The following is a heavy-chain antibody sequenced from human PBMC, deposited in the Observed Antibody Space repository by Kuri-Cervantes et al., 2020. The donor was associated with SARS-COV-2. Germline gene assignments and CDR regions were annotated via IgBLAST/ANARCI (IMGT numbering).Heavy chain of an antibody. J-gene: IGHJ3*02. CDR3: AREGDAFDI. Sequence: GESLKISCAASGFTFSSYAMHWVRQAPGKGLEWVAVISYDGSNKYYADSVKGRFTISRDNAKNSLYLQMNSLRAEDTAVYYCAREGDAFDIWGQGTMVTVSS. V-gene: IGHV3-30-3*01. CDR1: GFTFSSYA. CDR2: ISYDGSNK.